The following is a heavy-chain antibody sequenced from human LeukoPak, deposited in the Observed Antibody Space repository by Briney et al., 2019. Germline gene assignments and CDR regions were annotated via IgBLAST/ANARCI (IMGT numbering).Heavy chain of an antibody. Sequence: ASVKVPCKASGFTFTNYDINWVRQATGQGLEWIGWMYPRNGNTGYAQKFQGRVTMTRDTSISTAYMELRSLRSEDTAVYYCVRDGEGVAISVNYWFDPWGQGTLVTVSS. CDR2: MYPRNGNT. V-gene: IGHV1-8*01. CDR1: GFTFTNYD. J-gene: IGHJ5*02. CDR3: VRDGEGVAISVNYWFDP. D-gene: IGHD3-10*01.